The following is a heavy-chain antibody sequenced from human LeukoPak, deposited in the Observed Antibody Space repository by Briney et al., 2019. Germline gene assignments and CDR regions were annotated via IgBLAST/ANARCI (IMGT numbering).Heavy chain of an antibody. Sequence: SETLSLTCTVSGGSISSYYWSWIRQPPGKGLEWIGYIYYSGSTNYNPSLKSRVTISVDTSKNQFSLKLSSVTAADTAVYYCARDRRYYYDSSGYLNYYYYGMDVWGQGTTVTVSS. V-gene: IGHV4-59*01. CDR2: IYYSGST. J-gene: IGHJ6*02. CDR3: ARDRRYYYDSSGYLNYYYYGMDV. D-gene: IGHD3-22*01. CDR1: GGSISSYY.